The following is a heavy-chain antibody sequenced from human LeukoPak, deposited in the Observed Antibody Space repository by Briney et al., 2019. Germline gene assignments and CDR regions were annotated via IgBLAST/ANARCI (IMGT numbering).Heavy chain of an antibody. CDR3: ARLREIPVFGVVTKSTSYFDY. V-gene: IGHV3-7*01. D-gene: IGHD3-3*01. J-gene: IGHJ4*02. Sequence: GGSLRLSCAASVFTFSSYWMSWVRPAPGKGVEWVANIKQDGREKYYVDSVKGRFTISRDNAKNSLYLQMNSLRAEDTAVYYCARLREIPVFGVVTKSTSYFDYWGQGTLVTVSS. CDR2: IKQDGREK. CDR1: VFTFSSYW.